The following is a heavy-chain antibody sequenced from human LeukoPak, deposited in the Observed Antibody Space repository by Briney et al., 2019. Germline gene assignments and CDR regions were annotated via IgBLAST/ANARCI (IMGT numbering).Heavy chain of an antibody. J-gene: IGHJ4*02. D-gene: IGHD1-26*01. CDR1: GGSISSYY. CDR3: ARDRGYSGSYHFDY. CDR2: IYYSGST. V-gene: IGHV4-59*01. Sequence: SETLSLTCTVSGGSISSYYWSWIRQPPGKGLEWIGYIYYSGSTNYNPSLKSRVTILVDTSKNQFSLKLSSVTAADTAVYYCARDRGYSGSYHFDYWGQGTLVTVSS.